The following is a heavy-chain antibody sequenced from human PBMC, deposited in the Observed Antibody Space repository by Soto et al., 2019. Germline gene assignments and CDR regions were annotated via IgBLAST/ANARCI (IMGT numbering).Heavy chain of an antibody. D-gene: IGHD6-19*01. Sequence: EVQLLESGGGLVQPGGSLRLSCAASGFTFSTYAMSWVRQAPGKGLEWVSTISGSGGSTYYADSVKGRFTISRDNSKNTLYLQVNSLRAEDTAVYYCAKEGRNGWYYFDYWGQGTLVTDSS. J-gene: IGHJ4*02. CDR2: ISGSGGST. V-gene: IGHV3-23*01. CDR3: AKEGRNGWYYFDY. CDR1: GFTFSTYA.